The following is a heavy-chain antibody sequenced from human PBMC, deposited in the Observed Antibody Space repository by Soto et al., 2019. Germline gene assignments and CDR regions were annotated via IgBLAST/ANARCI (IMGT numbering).Heavy chain of an antibody. J-gene: IGHJ4*02. CDR2: IIPIFGTA. CDR3: ARDPFYFCSVEAPENDY. D-gene: IGHD3-3*01. CDR1: GGTFSSYA. V-gene: IGHV1-69*13. Sequence: GASVKVSCKASGGTFSSYAISWVRQAPGQGLEWMGGIIPIFGTANYAQKFQGRVTITADESTSTAYMELSSLRSEDTAVYYCARDPFYFCSVEAPENDYCGQRSLVTVSS.